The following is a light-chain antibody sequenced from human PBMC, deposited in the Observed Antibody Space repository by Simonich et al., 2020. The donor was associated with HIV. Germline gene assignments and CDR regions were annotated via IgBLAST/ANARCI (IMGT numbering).Light chain of an antibody. V-gene: IGKV1-5*03. CDR1: QSISPW. CDR3: QQYSSYPRT. J-gene: IGKJ2*01. CDR2: KAS. Sequence: DIQMTQSPSTLSASVGDRVTITCRASQSISPWLAWYQQKPGKAPKLLIYKASSLESGVPSRFSGSGSGTEFTLTISSLQPDDFATYYCQQYSSYPRTFGQGTKLEIK.